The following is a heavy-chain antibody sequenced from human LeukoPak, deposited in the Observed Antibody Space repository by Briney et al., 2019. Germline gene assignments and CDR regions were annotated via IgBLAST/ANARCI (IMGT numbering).Heavy chain of an antibody. CDR2: IYYSGST. Sequence: SETLSLTCTVSGGPISSYYWSWIRQPPGKGLEWIGYIYYSGSTNYNPSLKSRVTISVDTSKNQFSLKLSSVTAADTAVYYCARDRDGYNFSFGYWGQGTLVTVSS. J-gene: IGHJ4*02. V-gene: IGHV4-59*01. D-gene: IGHD5-12*01. CDR1: GGPISSYY. CDR3: ARDRDGYNFSFGY.